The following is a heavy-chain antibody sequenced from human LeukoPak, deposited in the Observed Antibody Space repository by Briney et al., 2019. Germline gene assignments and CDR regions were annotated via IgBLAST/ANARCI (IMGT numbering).Heavy chain of an antibody. CDR2: ISSSGTTI. V-gene: IGHV3-11*01. CDR1: GFTFSDYY. D-gene: IGHD2-15*01. Sequence: PGGSLRLSCAASGFTFSDYYMSWIRQAPGKGLEWVSYISSSGTTIYYADSVKGRFTISRDNSKNTLYLQMNSLRAEDTAVYYCAKDTRSFDYWGQGTLVTVSS. CDR3: AKDTRSFDY. J-gene: IGHJ4*02.